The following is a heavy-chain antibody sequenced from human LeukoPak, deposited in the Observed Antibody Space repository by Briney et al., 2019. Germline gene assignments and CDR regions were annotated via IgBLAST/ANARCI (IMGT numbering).Heavy chain of an antibody. CDR3: AKDWAGSDRRYYFDY. CDR2: ISGSGGST. J-gene: IGHJ4*02. CDR1: GFTFSSYA. Sequence: GGSLRLSCAASGFTFSSYAMGWVRQAPGKGLEWVSVISGSGGSTYYADSVKGRFTISRDNSQNTLYLQMNSLRAEDSAVYCCAKDWAGSDRRYYFDYWGQGTLVTVSS. D-gene: IGHD3-22*01. V-gene: IGHV3-23*01.